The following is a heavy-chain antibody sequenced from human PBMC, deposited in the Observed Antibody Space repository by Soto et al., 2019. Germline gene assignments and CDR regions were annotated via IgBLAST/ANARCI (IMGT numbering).Heavy chain of an antibody. Sequence: SETLSLTCTVSGGSISSYYWSWIRQPPGKGLEWIGYVHYTGSTNYNSPLKSRVTISVDTSKNQFSLKLSSVTAADTAVYYCARGIYDSSGYYTRVFNYWGPGTLVTVSS. CDR1: GGSISSYY. D-gene: IGHD3-22*01. V-gene: IGHV4-59*01. CDR2: VHYTGST. J-gene: IGHJ4*02. CDR3: ARGIYDSSGYYTRVFNY.